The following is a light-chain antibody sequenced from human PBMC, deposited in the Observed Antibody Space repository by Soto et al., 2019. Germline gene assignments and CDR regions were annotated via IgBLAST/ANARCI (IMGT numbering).Light chain of an antibody. CDR1: SSDVGTYSL. CDR2: AVT. Sequence: QSVLTQPASVSGSPGQSITISCTGTSSDVGTYSLVSWYQQYPGKAPKLMIYAVTERPSGVPDRFSGSKSGNTASLTVSGLQTEDEADYYCSSHAGNNNYVFGTGTKLTVL. V-gene: IGLV2-8*01. CDR3: SSHAGNNNYV. J-gene: IGLJ1*01.